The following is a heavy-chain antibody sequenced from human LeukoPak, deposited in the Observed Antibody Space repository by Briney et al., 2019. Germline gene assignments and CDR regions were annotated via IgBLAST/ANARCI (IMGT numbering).Heavy chain of an antibody. V-gene: IGHV3-21*01. CDR2: ISSSSSYI. Sequence: GGSLRLSCAASGFTFSSYSMNWVRQAPGKGLEWVSSISSSSSYIYYADSVKGRFTISRDNAKNSLYLQMNSRRAEDTAVYYCARDRGSSWYFNYWGQGTLVTVSS. J-gene: IGHJ4*02. CDR1: GFTFSSYS. D-gene: IGHD6-13*01. CDR3: ARDRGSSWYFNY.